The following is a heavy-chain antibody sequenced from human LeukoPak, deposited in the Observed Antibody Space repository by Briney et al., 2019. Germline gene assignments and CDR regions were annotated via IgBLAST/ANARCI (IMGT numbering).Heavy chain of an antibody. J-gene: IGHJ6*02. CDR3: ARESGQAADYYYYGMDV. D-gene: IGHD6-13*01. V-gene: IGHV4-61*01. CDR2: TYYSGST. CDR1: GGSVSSDSYY. Sequence: PSETLSLTCTVSGGSVSSDSYYWSWIRQPPGKGLEWLGYTYYSGSTNYNPSLKSRVTISVDTSKNQFSLKLSSVTAADTAVYYCARESGQAADYYYYGMDVWGQGTTVTVSS.